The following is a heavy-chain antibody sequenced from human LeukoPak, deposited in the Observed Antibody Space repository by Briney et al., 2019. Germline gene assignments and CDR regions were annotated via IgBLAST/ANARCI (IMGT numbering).Heavy chain of an antibody. J-gene: IGHJ3*02. Sequence: PSETLSLTCTVSGGSISSYYWNWIRRPAGKGLEWIGLIYNSGSTNYNPSLKSRVTMSVDTSKNQVSLKLSSVTAADAAVYYCARDLVVAATGAFDIWGQGATVTVSS. CDR3: ARDLVVAATGAFDI. V-gene: IGHV4-4*07. CDR1: GGSISSYY. D-gene: IGHD2-15*01. CDR2: IYNSGST.